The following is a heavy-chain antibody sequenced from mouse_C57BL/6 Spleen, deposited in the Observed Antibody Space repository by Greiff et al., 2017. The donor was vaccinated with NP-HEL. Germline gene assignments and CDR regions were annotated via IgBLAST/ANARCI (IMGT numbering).Heavy chain of an antibody. CDR3: ARDDYDGDYAMDY. CDR1: GYTFTSYW. Sequence: VQLQQSGAELAKPGASVKLSCKASGYTFTSYWMHWVKQRPGQGLEWIGYINPSSGYTKYNQKFKDKATLTADKSSSTADMQLSSLTYEDSAVYYCARDDYDGDYAMDYWGQGTSVTVSS. CDR2: INPSSGYT. D-gene: IGHD2-4*01. J-gene: IGHJ4*01. V-gene: IGHV1-7*01.